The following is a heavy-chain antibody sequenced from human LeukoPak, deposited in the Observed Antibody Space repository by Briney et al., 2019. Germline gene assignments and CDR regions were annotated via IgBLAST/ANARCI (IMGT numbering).Heavy chain of an antibody. CDR3: AKDDPYYDILTGTSSDY. Sequence: GGSLRLSCAASGFTFSSYGMHWVRQAPGKGLEWVAFIRYDGSNKYYADSVKGRFTISRDNSKNTLYLQMNSLRAEDTAVYYCAKDDPYYDILTGTSSDYWGQGTLVTVSS. D-gene: IGHD3-9*01. CDR2: IRYDGSNK. CDR1: GFTFSSYG. V-gene: IGHV3-30*02. J-gene: IGHJ4*02.